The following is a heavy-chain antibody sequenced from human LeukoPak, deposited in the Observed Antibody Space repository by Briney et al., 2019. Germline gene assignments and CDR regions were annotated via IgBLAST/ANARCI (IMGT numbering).Heavy chain of an antibody. CDR1: GLTLDDSA. CDR2: ISGDGGST. V-gene: IGHV3-43*02. Sequence: GGSLRLSCVASGLTLDDSAMHWVRQAPGKGLEWVSLISGDGGSTFYADSVKGRFSISRDNSKNSLYLQMNSLRPEDTAMYYCAKESGKFDYWGQGTLVAVSS. CDR3: AKESGKFDY. J-gene: IGHJ4*02.